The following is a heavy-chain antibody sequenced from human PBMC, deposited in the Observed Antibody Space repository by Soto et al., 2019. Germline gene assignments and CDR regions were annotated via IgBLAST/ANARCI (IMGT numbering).Heavy chain of an antibody. V-gene: IGHV1-3*01. CDR3: ARNIAVAGTRGAFDI. CDR1: GYTFTSYA. J-gene: IGHJ3*02. D-gene: IGHD6-19*01. CDR2: INAGNGNT. Sequence: ASVKVSCKASGYTFTSYAMHWVRQAPGQGLEWMGWINAGNGNTKYSQKFQGRVTITRDTSASTAYMELSSLRSEDTAVYYCARNIAVAGTRGAFDIWGQGTMVTVSS.